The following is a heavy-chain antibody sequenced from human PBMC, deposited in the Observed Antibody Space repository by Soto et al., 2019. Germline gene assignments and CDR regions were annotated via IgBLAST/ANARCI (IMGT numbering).Heavy chain of an antibody. Sequence: EVQLVESGGGLVQPGRSLRLSCVASGFIADDYAMHWVRQAPGKGLEWVSGISSNSATINYADSVKGRFTISRDNAKNSLCLQMNILRPEDTAFYYCVKDMKWGGMTTIHYFDSWGQGTLVTVSS. J-gene: IGHJ4*02. CDR3: VKDMKWGGMTTIHYFDS. V-gene: IGHV3-9*02. D-gene: IGHD4-17*01. CDR1: GFIADDYA. CDR2: ISSNSATI.